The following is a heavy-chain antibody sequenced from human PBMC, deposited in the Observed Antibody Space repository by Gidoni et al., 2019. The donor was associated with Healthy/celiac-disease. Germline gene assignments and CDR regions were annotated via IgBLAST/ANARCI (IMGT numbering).Heavy chain of an antibody. CDR1: GFPFSSDA. D-gene: IGHD3-10*01. CDR2: ISGSGGST. V-gene: IGHV3-23*04. J-gene: IGHJ4*02. Sequence: EVQLVESGGVLVQPGGSVRPSCAASGFPFSSDAMSWVRQAPGKGLEWVSAISGSGGSTYYADSVKGRFTISRDNSKNTLYLQMNSLRAEDTAVYYCAKNWIGSGMGYFDYWGQGTLVTVSS. CDR3: AKNWIGSGMGYFDY.